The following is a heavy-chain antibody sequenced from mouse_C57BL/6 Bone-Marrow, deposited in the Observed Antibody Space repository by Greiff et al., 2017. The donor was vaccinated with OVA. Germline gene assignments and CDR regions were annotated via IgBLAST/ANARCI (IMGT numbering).Heavy chain of an antibody. D-gene: IGHD2-4*01. J-gene: IGHJ2*01. V-gene: IGHV1-26*01. CDR1: GYTFTDYY. Sequence: EVQLQQSGPELVKPGASVKISCKASGYTFTDYYMNWVKQSHGKSLEWIGDINPNNGGTSYNQKFKGKATLTVDKSSSTAYMELRSLTSEDSAVYYCARSLYYDYEGNYFDYWGQGTTLTVSS. CDR2: INPNNGGT. CDR3: ARSLYYDYEGNYFDY.